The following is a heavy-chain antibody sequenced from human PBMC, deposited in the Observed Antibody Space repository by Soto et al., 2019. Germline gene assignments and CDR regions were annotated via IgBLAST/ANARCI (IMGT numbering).Heavy chain of an antibody. Sequence: SETLSLTCTVYGWSFSGYYWIWIRPPPGKGLEWIGEINHSGSTYYNPSLKSRVTISVDTSKNQFSLKLSSVTAADTAVYYCARPSIQVTDGIQLPLITKDYYYYGMDVWGQGTTVTVSS. CDR2: INHSGST. V-gene: IGHV4-34*01. CDR3: ARPSIQVTDGIQLPLITKDYYYYGMDV. CDR1: GWSFSGYY. J-gene: IGHJ6*02. D-gene: IGHD5-18*01.